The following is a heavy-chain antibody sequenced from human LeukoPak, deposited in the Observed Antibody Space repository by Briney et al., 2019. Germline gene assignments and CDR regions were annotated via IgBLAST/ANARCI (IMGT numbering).Heavy chain of an antibody. CDR1: GYSFTSYW. D-gene: IGHD6-6*01. J-gene: IGHJ4*02. V-gene: IGHV5-51*01. CDR2: IYPGDSDT. Sequence: GESLKISCKGSGYSFTSYWIGWVRQMPGKGLEWMGIIYPGDSDTRYSPSFQGQITISADKSISTAYLQWSSLKASDTAMYYCARHGKQLAPGEVYWGQGTLVTVSS. CDR3: ARHGKQLAPGEVY.